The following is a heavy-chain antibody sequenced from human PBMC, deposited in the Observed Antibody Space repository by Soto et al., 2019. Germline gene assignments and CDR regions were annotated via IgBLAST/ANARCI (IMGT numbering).Heavy chain of an antibody. Sequence: GGSLRLSCAASGFTFIDFALHWVRQAPGKGLEWVAVMSYNGSNIWYGDSVKGRFTISRDNSKNTLYLQMNSLRAEDTAVYYCAKEGDYGGNSIGYGMDVWGQGTTVTVSS. V-gene: IGHV3-30-3*01. D-gene: IGHD4-17*01. CDR1: GFTFIDFA. J-gene: IGHJ6*02. CDR2: MSYNGSNI. CDR3: AKEGDYGGNSIGYGMDV.